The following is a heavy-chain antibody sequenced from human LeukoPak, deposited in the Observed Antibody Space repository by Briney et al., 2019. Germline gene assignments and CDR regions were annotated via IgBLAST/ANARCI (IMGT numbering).Heavy chain of an antibody. CDR3: AGEDLYTYPLDF. CDR1: GGTFSSYA. V-gene: IGHV1-2*02. Sequence: VASVKVSCKASGGTFSSYAISWVRQAPGQGLEWMGWINPNIGDTNFAQKFQGRVTMTRDTSINTAYMELNRLTTDDTAVYYCAGEDLYTYPLDFWGQGTLVTVSS. J-gene: IGHJ1*01. CDR2: INPNIGDT. D-gene: IGHD5-24*01.